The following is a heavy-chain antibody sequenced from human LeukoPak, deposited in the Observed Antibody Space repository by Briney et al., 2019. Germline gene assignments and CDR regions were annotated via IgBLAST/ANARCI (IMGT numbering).Heavy chain of an antibody. J-gene: IGHJ4*02. Sequence: GECLKISCKGSGYSFTSFWIGWVRQIPGKGLEWMGIIYPGVSDTRYSPSFQGQVTISADKSISTAYLQWSSLKASDTAMYYCAKHNSYDWMSDYWGQGTLVTVCS. CDR2: IYPGVSDT. CDR1: GYSFTSFW. V-gene: IGHV5-51*01. CDR3: AKHNSYDWMSDY. D-gene: IGHD5-18*01.